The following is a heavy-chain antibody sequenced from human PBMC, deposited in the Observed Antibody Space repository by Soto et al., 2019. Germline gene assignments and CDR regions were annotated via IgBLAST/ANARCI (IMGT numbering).Heavy chain of an antibody. CDR2: INAGNDDR. Sequence: QVQLVQSGAEVKKPGASVKVSCKASGYTFTNYAIHWVRQAPGQSLECMGWINAGNDDRRYSQNFRNRVSITRDASNCTGYMEWGGGGSEDTALYYGAGGIGSARQLSYYLDRGGEGALVTVSS. J-gene: IGHJ4*02. V-gene: IGHV1-3*01. CDR3: AGGIGSARQLSYYLDR. D-gene: IGHD1-26*01. CDR1: GYTFTNYA.